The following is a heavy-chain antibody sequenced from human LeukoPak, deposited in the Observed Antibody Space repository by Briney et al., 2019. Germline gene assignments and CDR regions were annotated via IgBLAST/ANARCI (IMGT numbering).Heavy chain of an antibody. CDR2: IKQDGSEK. J-gene: IGHJ6*04. CDR1: GFTFSSYW. CDR3: ARDPHYGMDV. Sequence: GGSLRLSCAASGFTFSSYWMSWVRQAPGKELEWVANIKQDGSEKSVKGRFTIPRDNAKNSLYLQMNSLRAEDTAVYYCARDPHYGMDVWGKGTTVTVSS. V-gene: IGHV3-7*03.